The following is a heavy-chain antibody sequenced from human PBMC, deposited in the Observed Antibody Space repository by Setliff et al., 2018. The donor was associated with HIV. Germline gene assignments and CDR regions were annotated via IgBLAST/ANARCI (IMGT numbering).Heavy chain of an antibody. V-gene: IGHV3-74*01. J-gene: IGHJ6*02. Sequence: PGGSLRLSCGASGISFGNHWMYWARQAPGKGLVWVSRINADGSITDYADSVKGRFTISRDNAKNTLYMQMNSLRAEDTAVYYCARPYTVWVYGMDVWGQGTTVTVSS. CDR1: GISFGNHW. CDR3: ARPYTVWVYGMDV. D-gene: IGHD2-8*01. CDR2: INADGSIT.